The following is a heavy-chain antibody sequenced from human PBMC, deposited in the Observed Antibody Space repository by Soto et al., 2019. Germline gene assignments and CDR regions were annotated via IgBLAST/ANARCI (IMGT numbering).Heavy chain of an antibody. V-gene: IGHV4-39*01. D-gene: IGHD4-17*01. J-gene: IGHJ4*02. CDR2: IYYSGST. CDR1: GGSISSSSYY. Sequence: SETLSLTCTVSGGSISSSSYYWGWIRQPPGKGLEWIGSIYYSGSTYYNPSLKSRVTISVDTSKNQFSLKLSSVTAADTAVYYCARPNPLRSVPPVFDYWGQGTLVTVSS. CDR3: ARPNPLRSVPPVFDY.